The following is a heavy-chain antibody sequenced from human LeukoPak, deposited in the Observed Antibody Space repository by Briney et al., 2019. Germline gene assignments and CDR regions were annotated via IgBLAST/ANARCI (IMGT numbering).Heavy chain of an antibody. Sequence: GASVKVSCKASGGTFSSYAIGWVRQAPGQGLEWMGGIIPIFGTANYPQKFQGRVTITTDESTSTAYMELSSLRSEDTAVYYCARDRLRYCSGGSCFNSLDYWGQGTLVTVSS. D-gene: IGHD2-15*01. CDR2: IIPIFGTA. CDR1: GGTFSSYA. CDR3: ARDRLRYCSGGSCFNSLDY. V-gene: IGHV1-69*05. J-gene: IGHJ4*02.